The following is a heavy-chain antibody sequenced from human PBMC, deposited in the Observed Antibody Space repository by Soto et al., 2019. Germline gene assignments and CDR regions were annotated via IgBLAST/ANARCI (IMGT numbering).Heavy chain of an antibody. Sequence: GGYLRLSCAASGFTFSNYWMHWVRQAPGRGLVWVTRINSDGSRTNYADSVKGRFTISRDNAKSTLYLQMNSLEAEDTAVYSCARGRSRDGYNLAFDIWGQGTLVTVSS. CDR3: ARGRSRDGYNLAFDI. CDR1: GFTFSNYW. CDR2: INSDGSRT. V-gene: IGHV3-74*01. J-gene: IGHJ3*02. D-gene: IGHD5-12*01.